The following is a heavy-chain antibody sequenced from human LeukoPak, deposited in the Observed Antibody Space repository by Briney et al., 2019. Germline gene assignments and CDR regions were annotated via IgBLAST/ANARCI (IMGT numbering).Heavy chain of an antibody. CDR3: ASADAAPLRFLEWLLWY. Sequence: ASVKVSCKASGGTFSSYAISWVRQAPGQGLEWMGGIIPIFGTANYAQKFQGRVTITADESTSTAYMELSSLRSEDTAVYYCASADAAPLRFLEWLLWYWGQGTLVTVSS. D-gene: IGHD3-3*01. J-gene: IGHJ4*02. V-gene: IGHV1-69*13. CDR2: IIPIFGTA. CDR1: GGTFSSYA.